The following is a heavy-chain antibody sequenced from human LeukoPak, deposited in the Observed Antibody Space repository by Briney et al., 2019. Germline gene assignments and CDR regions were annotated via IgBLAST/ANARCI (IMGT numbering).Heavy chain of an antibody. J-gene: IGHJ4*02. CDR1: GFTFSSYE. CDR2: ISSSGSTI. V-gene: IGHV3-48*03. CDR3: ASEQSGNYYRPFDS. D-gene: IGHD1-26*01. Sequence: GGSLRLSCAASGFTFSSYEMNWVRQAPGKGLEWVSYISSSGSTIYYADSVRGRFTISRDNAKSSLYLQMNSLRAEDTAVYYCASEQSGNYYRPFDSWGQGTLVTVST.